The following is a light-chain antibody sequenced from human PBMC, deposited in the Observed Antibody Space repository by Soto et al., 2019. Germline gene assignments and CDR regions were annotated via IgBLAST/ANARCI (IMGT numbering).Light chain of an antibody. CDR3: QQYNSYPLT. J-gene: IGKJ4*01. Sequence: DIEKPQALSTQSAYVGDRVTITCRASQSISSWLAWYQQKPGKAPKLLIYKASSLESGVPSRFSGSGSGTEFTLTISSLQPDDFATYYCQQYNSYPLTFGGGTKVDIK. V-gene: IGKV1-5*03. CDR2: KAS. CDR1: QSISSW.